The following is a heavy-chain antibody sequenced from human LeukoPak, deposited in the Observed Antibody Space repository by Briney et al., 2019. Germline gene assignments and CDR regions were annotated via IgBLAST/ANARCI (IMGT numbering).Heavy chain of an antibody. CDR2: VNPSGGST. Sequence: ASVSVSCKASGYTFTSYFMHWVRQAPGQGLEWMGLVNPSGGSTNYAQKFQGRVTMTRDMSTSTVFMELDSLRSEDTAVYYCARGRGNDSPWFDSWGQGTLVTVSS. V-gene: IGHV1-46*01. J-gene: IGHJ5*01. CDR3: ARGRGNDSPWFDS. CDR1: GYTFTSYF. D-gene: IGHD5-12*01.